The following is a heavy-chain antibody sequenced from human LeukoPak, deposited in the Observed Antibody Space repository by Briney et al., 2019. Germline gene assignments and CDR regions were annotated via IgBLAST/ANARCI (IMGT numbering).Heavy chain of an antibody. CDR2: ITDSGGDT. J-gene: IGHJ4*02. V-gene: IGHV3-23*01. Sequence: GGSLRLSCAASGFTFSSYAMTWVRQAPGKGLEWVSAITDSGGDTYHADSVKGRFTISRDNSKNTLYLQMNSLRAEDTAVYYCAKPFRGDYLPYYYWGQGTLVTVSS. D-gene: IGHD2-21*01. CDR3: AKPFRGDYLPYYY. CDR1: GFTFSSYA.